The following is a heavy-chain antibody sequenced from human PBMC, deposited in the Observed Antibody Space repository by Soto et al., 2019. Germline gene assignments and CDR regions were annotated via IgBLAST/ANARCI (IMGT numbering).Heavy chain of an antibody. V-gene: IGHV3-48*03. CDR3: ARDRVVGATTSYYYGMDV. Sequence: PGGSLRLSCAASGFTFSSYEMNWVRQAPGKGLEWVSYISSSGSTIYYADSVKGRFTISRDNAKNSLYLQMNSPRAEDTAVYYCARDRVVGATTSYYYGMDVWGQGTTVTVSS. CDR1: GFTFSSYE. D-gene: IGHD1-26*01. J-gene: IGHJ6*02. CDR2: ISSSGSTI.